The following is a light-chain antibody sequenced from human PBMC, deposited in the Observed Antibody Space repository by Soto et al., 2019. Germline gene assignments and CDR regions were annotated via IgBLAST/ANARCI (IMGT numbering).Light chain of an antibody. CDR2: WAS. V-gene: IGKV4-1*01. Sequence: DIVMTQSPDSLAVSLGERATISCKSSQSVFYSSNSRNYLAWYQQKPGQPPKLLFCWASTRESGVPDRFSGSGSGTDFTLTISSLQAEDVAVYYYQQYYGDPPGITCGHGTRLEIK. J-gene: IGKJ5*01. CDR3: QQYYGDPPGIT. CDR1: QSVFYSSNSRNY.